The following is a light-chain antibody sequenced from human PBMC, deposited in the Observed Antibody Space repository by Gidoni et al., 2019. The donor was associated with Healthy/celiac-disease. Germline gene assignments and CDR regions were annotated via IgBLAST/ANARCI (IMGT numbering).Light chain of an antibody. CDR2: GAS. Sequence: EIVLTQSPGTLSLYPGERATLSCRASQSVSSSDLAWYQQKPGQAPRLLIYGASSRATGIPDRCSGSGSGTDFTLTISRLEPEDFAVYYCQQYGSSPRTFGQGTKVEIK. V-gene: IGKV3-20*01. J-gene: IGKJ1*01. CDR1: QSVSSSD. CDR3: QQYGSSPRT.